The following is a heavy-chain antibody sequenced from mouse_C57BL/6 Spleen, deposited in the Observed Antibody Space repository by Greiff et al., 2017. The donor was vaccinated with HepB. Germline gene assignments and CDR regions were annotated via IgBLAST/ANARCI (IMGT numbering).Heavy chain of an antibody. D-gene: IGHD2-4*01. Sequence: VQLQQSGPELVKPGASVQISCKASGYAFSSSWMNWVKQRPGKGLEWIGRIYPGDGDTNYNGKFKGKATLTADKSSSTAYMQLSSLTSEDSAVYFCARGDYEDYWGQGTTLTVSS. V-gene: IGHV1-82*01. J-gene: IGHJ2*01. CDR2: IYPGDGDT. CDR1: GYAFSSSW. CDR3: ARGDYEDY.